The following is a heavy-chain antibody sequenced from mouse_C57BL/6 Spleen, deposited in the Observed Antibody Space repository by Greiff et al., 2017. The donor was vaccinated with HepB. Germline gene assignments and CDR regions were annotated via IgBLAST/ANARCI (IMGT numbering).Heavy chain of an antibody. CDR2: INPNNGGT. CDR3: ARLTGFYWYFDV. J-gene: IGHJ1*03. V-gene: IGHV1-26*01. D-gene: IGHD4-1*01. Sequence: EVQLQQSGPELVKPGASVKISCKASGYTFTDYYMNWVKQSHGKSLEWIGDINPNNGGTSYNQKFKGKATLTVDKSSSTAYMELRSLTSEDSAVYYCARLTGFYWYFDVWGTGTTVTVSS. CDR1: GYTFTDYY.